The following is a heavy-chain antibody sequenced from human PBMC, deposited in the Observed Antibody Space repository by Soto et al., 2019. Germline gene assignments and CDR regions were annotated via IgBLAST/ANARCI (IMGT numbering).Heavy chain of an antibody. CDR2: IYLDDDE. D-gene: IGHD5-18*01. V-gene: IGHV2-5*02. CDR3: AHRPRGFSYHFDY. Sequence: QITLKESGPTLVRPTQPLTLTCSFSGFSLTTRGVGVGWIRQPPGKALEWLALIYLDDDEGYSPALKSRITIAKDTSKNQVVLTMTYMDPVDTATYYCAHRPRGFSYHFDYWGQGTLVTVSS. CDR1: GFSLTTRGVG. J-gene: IGHJ4*02.